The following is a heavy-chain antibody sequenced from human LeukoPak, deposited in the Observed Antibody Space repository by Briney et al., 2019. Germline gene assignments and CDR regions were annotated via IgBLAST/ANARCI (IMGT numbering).Heavy chain of an antibody. CDR1: GGSISSYY. CDR3: ARLSLNGGGIDP. D-gene: IGHD3-16*02. Sequence: SETLSLTCTVSGGSISSYYWSWIRQPPGKGLEWIGYIYYSGSTNYNPSLKTRVTISLDTSKKQLSLKVTSVTAADMAVYYCARLSLNGGGIDPWGQGTLVTVSS. CDR2: IYYSGST. J-gene: IGHJ5*02. V-gene: IGHV4-59*12.